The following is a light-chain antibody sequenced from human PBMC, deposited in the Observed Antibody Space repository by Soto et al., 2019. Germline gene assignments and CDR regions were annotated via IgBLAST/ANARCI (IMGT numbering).Light chain of an antibody. CDR2: LAS. Sequence: ILLTQSPLALPVTPGEPASISCRSSQSLLQSNGNNHVDWYLQRPGQSPQLLLYLASSRASGVGDRFTGSGSGTQFSLEISRVEAEDVGVYYWLQAAASPLTFGQGTRLVIK. J-gene: IGKJ5*01. V-gene: IGKV2-28*01. CDR3: LQAAASPLT. CDR1: QSLLQSNGNNH.